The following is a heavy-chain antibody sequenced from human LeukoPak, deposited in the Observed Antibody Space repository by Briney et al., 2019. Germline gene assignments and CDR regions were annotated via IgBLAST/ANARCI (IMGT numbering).Heavy chain of an antibody. CDR1: GFTFSSYE. J-gene: IGHJ3*02. CDR3: ARDSQPIFTVDRAVSTSDAFDI. D-gene: IGHD3-10*01. Sequence: GGSLRLSCAASGFTFSSYEMNWVRQAPGKGLEWVSYISSSGSTIYYADSVKGRFTISRDNAKNSLYLQMNSLRAEDTAVYYCARDSQPIFTVDRAVSTSDAFDIWGQGTMVTVSS. CDR2: ISSSGSTI. V-gene: IGHV3-48*03.